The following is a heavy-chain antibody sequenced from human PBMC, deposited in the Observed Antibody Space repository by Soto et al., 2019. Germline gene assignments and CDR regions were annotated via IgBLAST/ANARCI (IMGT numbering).Heavy chain of an antibody. J-gene: IGHJ6*02. CDR1: GGSISSYY. V-gene: IGHV4-59*12. CDR3: ARDSSSYPYYYYYGMDV. D-gene: IGHD6-13*01. CDR2: IYYSGST. Sequence: SETLSLTCTVSGGSISSYYWSWIRQPPGKGLEWIGYIYYSGSTNYNPSLKSRVTISVDTSKNQFSLKLSSVTAADTAVYYCARDSSSYPYYYYYGMDVWGQGTTVTVSS.